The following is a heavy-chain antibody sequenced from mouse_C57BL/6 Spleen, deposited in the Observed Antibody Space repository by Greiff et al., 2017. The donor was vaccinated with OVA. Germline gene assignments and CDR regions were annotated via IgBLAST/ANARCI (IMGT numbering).Heavy chain of an antibody. CDR2: IDPETGGT. V-gene: IGHV1-15*01. CDR1: GYTFTDYE. CDR3: TREGEGTVVEDAMDY. J-gene: IGHJ4*01. Sequence: VKLQQSGAELVRPGASVTLSCKASGYTFTDYEMHWVKQTPVHGLEWIGAIDPETGGTAYNQKFKGKAILTADKSSSTAYMELRSLTSEDSAVYYCTREGEGTVVEDAMDYWGQGTSVTVSS. D-gene: IGHD1-1*01.